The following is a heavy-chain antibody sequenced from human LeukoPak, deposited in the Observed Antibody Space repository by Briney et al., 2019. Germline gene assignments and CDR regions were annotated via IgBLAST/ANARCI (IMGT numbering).Heavy chain of an antibody. CDR1: GFTFSRDG. V-gene: IGHV3-33*01. D-gene: IGHD1-26*01. J-gene: IGHJ4*02. Sequence: GGSLRLSCAASGFTFSRDGMHWVRQAPGKGLEWVAVVWYDGSKKYYADSVKGRFTISRDNSKNTLYLQMNSLRAEDTAVYYCARLSGSFLDYWGQGTLVTVSS. CDR3: ARLSGSFLDY. CDR2: VWYDGSKK.